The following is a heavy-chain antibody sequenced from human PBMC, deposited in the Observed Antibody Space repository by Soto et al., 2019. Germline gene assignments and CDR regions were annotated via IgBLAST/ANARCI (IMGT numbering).Heavy chain of an antibody. D-gene: IGHD3-10*01. Sequence: SETLSLTCAVSGYSISSGYYWGWIRQPPGKGLEWIGSIYHSGSTYYNPSLKSRVTISVDTSKNQFSLKLSSVTAAATAVYYCARLLSTVDSWGQGTPVTVS. CDR2: IYHSGST. V-gene: IGHV4-38-2*01. CDR1: GYSISSGYY. J-gene: IGHJ4*02. CDR3: ARLLSTVDS.